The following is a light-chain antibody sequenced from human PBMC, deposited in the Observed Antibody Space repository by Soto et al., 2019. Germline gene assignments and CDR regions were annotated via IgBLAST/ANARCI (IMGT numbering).Light chain of an antibody. V-gene: IGLV2-14*01. CDR3: SSYTTSSTLVV. CDR2: EVS. CDR1: SSDVGGYNY. J-gene: IGLJ3*02. Sequence: QSALTQPASVSGSPGQSITISCTGTSSDVGGYNYVSWYQQHPGKVPKLMIYEVSNRPSGVSNRFSGSKSGNTASLTISGLQAEDEADYYCSSYTTSSTLVVFGGGTHLTVL.